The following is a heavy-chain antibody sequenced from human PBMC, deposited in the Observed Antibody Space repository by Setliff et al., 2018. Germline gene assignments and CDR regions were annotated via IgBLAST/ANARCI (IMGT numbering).Heavy chain of an antibody. J-gene: IGHJ4*02. V-gene: IGHV4-59*08. CDR2: MYYSGST. Sequence: KPSETLSLTCTVSGGSISSYYWSWIRQPPGKGLEWIGYMYYSGSTNYNPSLKSRVTMSADTSNNQFSLNLRSVTAADTAVYFCARQPSSGAYYNPRPYYFDYWGQGTLVTVSS. CDR1: GGSISSYY. CDR3: ARQPSSGAYYNPRPYYFDY. D-gene: IGHD3-10*01.